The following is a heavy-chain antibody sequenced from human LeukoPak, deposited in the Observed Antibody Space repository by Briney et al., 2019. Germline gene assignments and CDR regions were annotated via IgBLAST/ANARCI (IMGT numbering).Heavy chain of an antibody. J-gene: IGHJ4*02. Sequence: PGGSLRLSCAASGFTFSSYSMHWVRQAPGKGLEWVSVFYPGGSTYYADSVKGRFTISRDNSKNTLYLQMNSLRAEDTAVYYCARCDDGYNYWGHWGQGTLVTVSS. V-gene: IGHV3-53*01. CDR3: ARCDDGYNYWGH. CDR2: FYPGGST. CDR1: GFTFSSYS. D-gene: IGHD5-24*01.